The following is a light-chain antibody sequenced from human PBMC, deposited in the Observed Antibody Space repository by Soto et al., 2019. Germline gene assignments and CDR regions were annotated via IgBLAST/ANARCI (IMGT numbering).Light chain of an antibody. CDR2: GAS. J-gene: IGKJ4*02. CDR1: QSVSSN. V-gene: IGKV3-15*01. Sequence: EIVMTPSPATLSVSPGERATLSCRASQSVSSNFAWYQQKPGQAPRLLIYGASTRATGIPARFSGSGSGTEVTLTISSLQSEDFAVYYCQQYNNWPPLTFGGGTKVEIK. CDR3: QQYNNWPPLT.